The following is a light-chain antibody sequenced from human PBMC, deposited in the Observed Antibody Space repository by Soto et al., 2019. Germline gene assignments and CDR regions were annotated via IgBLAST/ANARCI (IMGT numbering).Light chain of an antibody. V-gene: IGLV2-14*02. CDR2: EVS. CDR1: SSDVGSYNL. CDR3: ISYTSSNTLV. Sequence: QSVLTQPASVSGSPGQSITISCTGTSSDVGSYNLVSWYQQHPGKAPKLMIYEVSNRPSGVSNRFSGSKSGNTASLTISGLQAEDEADYYCISYTSSNTLVFGTGTKLTVL. J-gene: IGLJ1*01.